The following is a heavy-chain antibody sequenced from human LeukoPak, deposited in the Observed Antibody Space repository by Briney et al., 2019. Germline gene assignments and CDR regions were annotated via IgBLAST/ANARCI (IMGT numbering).Heavy chain of an antibody. V-gene: IGHV3-7*01. CDR3: AREYDSSGYYYAN. Sequence: PGGPLSLSCAAPGFPFSSYWMSGARQAPGKGLEWVANIKQDGSEKYYVDSVKGRFTISRDNAKNSLYLQMNSLRAEDTAVYYCAREYDSSGYYYANWGQGTLSPSPQ. CDR2: IKQDGSEK. J-gene: IGHJ4*02. D-gene: IGHD3-22*01. CDR1: GFPFSSYW.